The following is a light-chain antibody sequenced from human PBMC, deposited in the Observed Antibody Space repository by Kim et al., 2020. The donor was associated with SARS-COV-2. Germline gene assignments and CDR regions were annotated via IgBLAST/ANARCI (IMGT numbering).Light chain of an antibody. J-gene: IGKJ1*01. CDR3: QQYNNWPRT. CDR1: QSVSSN. Sequence: IVMTQSPATLSVSPGERATLSCRASQSVSSNLAWYQQKPGQAPRLLIYDASTRATGIPARFSGSGSGTEFTLTISSLQSEDSALYYCQQYNNWPRTFGQGTKVEIK. V-gene: IGKV3-15*01. CDR2: DAS.